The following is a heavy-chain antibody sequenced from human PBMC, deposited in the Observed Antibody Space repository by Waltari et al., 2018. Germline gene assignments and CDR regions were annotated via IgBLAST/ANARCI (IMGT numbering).Heavy chain of an antibody. V-gene: IGHV3-30*02. CDR3: AKGDYYDSSGLYYFDY. J-gene: IGHJ4*02. Sequence: VQLVESGGGLVQPGGSLRLSCAASGFSTDYWLDWVRQAPGKGLEWVAFIRYDVSNKDYADSVKGRFTISRDNSKNTLYLQMNSLRAEDTAVYYCAKGDYYDSSGLYYFDYWGQGTLVTVSS. CDR2: IRYDVSNK. CDR1: GFSTDYW. D-gene: IGHD3-22*01.